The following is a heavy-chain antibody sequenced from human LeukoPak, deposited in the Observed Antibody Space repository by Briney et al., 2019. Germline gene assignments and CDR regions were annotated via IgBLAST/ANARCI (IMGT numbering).Heavy chain of an antibody. V-gene: IGHV4-34*01. CDR1: GGSFSGYY. D-gene: IGHD2-2*01. Sequence: PSETLSLTCAVYGGSFSGYYWSWIRQPPGKGLEWIGEINHSGSTNYNPSLKSRVTISVDTSENQFSLKLSSVTAADTAVYYCARGPRGYCSSTSCSVGDYWGQGTLVTVSS. J-gene: IGHJ4*02. CDR2: INHSGST. CDR3: ARGPRGYCSSTSCSVGDY.